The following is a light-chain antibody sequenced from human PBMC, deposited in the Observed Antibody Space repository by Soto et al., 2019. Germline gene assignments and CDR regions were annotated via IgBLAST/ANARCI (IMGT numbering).Light chain of an antibody. Sequence: QSALTQPPSASGSPGQSVTISCTGTSSDVGGYNCVSWYQQHPGKAPKLMIYEVSKRPSGVPDRFSGSKSGNTASLTVAGVEAGDGAEYDGRSDAGSNGPVVFGGGSKVTVL. CDR2: EVS. V-gene: IGLV2-8*01. J-gene: IGLJ2*01. CDR1: SSDVGGYNC. CDR3: RSDAGSNGPVV.